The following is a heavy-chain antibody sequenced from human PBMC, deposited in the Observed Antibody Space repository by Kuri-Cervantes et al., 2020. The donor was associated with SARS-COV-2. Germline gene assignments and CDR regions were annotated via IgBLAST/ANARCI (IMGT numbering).Heavy chain of an antibody. CDR3: VRGIVGPGYGITGSYLDS. J-gene: IGHJ4*02. D-gene: IGHD1-20*01. Sequence: ETLSLTCAASGFTFGASDMNWVRQSPGKGLEWVSYISSGRRSIYYTDAVKGRFTISRDNGKNSLFLQMNSLRAEDTAVYYCVRGIVGPGYGITGSYLDSWGQGVLVTVSS. CDR2: ISSGRRSI. V-gene: IGHV3-48*01. CDR1: GFTFGASD.